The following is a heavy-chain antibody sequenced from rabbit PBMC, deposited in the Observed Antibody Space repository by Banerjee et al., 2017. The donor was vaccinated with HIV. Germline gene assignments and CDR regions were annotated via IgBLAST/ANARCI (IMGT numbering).Heavy chain of an antibody. V-gene: IGHV1S40*01. CDR2: IYAGDGST. Sequence: QSVEESGGDLVKPGGTLTLTCTVSGFSLSSNAMCWVRQAPGKGLEWIGTIYAGDGSTYYASWAKGRFTISKTSSTTVTLQMTSLTAADTATYFCTRAFNLWGPGTL. J-gene: IGHJ4*01. CDR1: GFSLSSNA. CDR3: TRAFNL.